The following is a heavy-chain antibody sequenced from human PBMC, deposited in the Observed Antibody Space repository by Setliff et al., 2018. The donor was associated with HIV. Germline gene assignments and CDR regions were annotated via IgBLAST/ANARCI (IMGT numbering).Heavy chain of an antibody. V-gene: IGHV7-4-1*02. CDR3: ARVGSYWSTFDY. CDR2: INTETGNP. Sequence: ASVKVSCKASGYTFTTYGISWVRQAPGQGPEWMGWINTETGNPMYAQCFRGRLVFSLDSSVNAAYLQINSLKTEDTAMYYCARVGSYWSTFDYWGQGALVTVSS. J-gene: IGHJ4*02. CDR1: GYTFTTYG. D-gene: IGHD2-8*02.